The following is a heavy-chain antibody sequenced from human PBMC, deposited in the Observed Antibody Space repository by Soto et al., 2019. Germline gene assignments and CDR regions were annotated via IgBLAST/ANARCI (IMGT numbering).Heavy chain of an antibody. CDR3: AKEGPYINSWSYAGYLQG. D-gene: IGHD3-16*01. CDR2: ISGSGGST. CDR1: VFAFNNYA. Sequence: PVGSLRLSCASSVFAFNNYAMNCVRQSPGKWLEWVSHISGSGGSTDYADSVKGRFSISKDSSKNTLYLHMNSLRGEDTALYFCAKEGPYINSWSYAGYLQGWGLGTQVIVSS. V-gene: IGHV3-23*01. J-gene: IGHJ1*01.